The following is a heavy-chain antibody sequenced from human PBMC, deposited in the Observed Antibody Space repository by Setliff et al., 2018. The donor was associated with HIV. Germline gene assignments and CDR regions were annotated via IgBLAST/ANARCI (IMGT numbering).Heavy chain of an antibody. CDR1: GGSFGSFA. D-gene: IGHD3-3*01. J-gene: IGHJ4*02. Sequence: SVKVSCKASGGSFGSFAISWVRQAPGQGLEWVGRIIPMLDSANYAREFEGRVSITADKSTNTVYMELNSLKLEDTAVSYWVGRLTYYDFWSGFYNYWGQGTLVTVSS. V-gene: IGHV1-69*04. CDR2: IIPMLDSA. CDR3: VGRLTYYDFWSGFYNY.